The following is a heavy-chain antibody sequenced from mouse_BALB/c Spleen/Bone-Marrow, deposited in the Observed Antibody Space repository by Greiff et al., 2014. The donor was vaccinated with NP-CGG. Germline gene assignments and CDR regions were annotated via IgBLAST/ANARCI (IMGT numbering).Heavy chain of an antibody. CDR2: IRNKANGYTT. Sequence: EVHLVESGGGLVQPGDSLRLSCATSGFTFTDYYMSWVRQPPGKALEWLAFIRNKANGYTTEYSASVKGLFIISRDNYQSILFLQKNTLRAEDSATYYCSRDGSSFYGYFDFWGAGTTATVSS. J-gene: IGHJ1*01. V-gene: IGHV7-3*02. D-gene: IGHD1-1*01. CDR1: GFTFTDYY. CDR3: SRDGSSFYGYFDF.